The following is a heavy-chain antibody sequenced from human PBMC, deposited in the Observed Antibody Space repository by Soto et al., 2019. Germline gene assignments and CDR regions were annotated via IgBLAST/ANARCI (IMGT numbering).Heavy chain of an antibody. J-gene: IGHJ6*03. D-gene: IGHD6-13*01. CDR2: IYHSGST. V-gene: IGHV4-4*02. CDR3: ARDSAGIYYYMDV. Sequence: SXTLSLTCAVSSGSISSSNWWSWVRQPRGKGLELIGEIYHSGSTNYNPSLKSRVTISVDKSKNQFSLKLSSVTAADTAVYYCARDSAGIYYYMDVWGKGTTVTVSS. CDR1: SGSISSSNW.